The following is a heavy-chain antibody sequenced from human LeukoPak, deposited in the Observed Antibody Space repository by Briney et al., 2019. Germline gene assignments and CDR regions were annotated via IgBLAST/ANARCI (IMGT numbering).Heavy chain of an antibody. Sequence: RGESLKISCKGSGYSFTSYWIGRVRQMPGKGLEWMGIIYPGDSDTRYSPSFQGQVTISADKSISTAYLQWSSLKASDTAMYYCARYGYYYDSSGYYTLFDYWGQGTLVTVSS. CDR2: IYPGDSDT. V-gene: IGHV5-51*01. D-gene: IGHD3-22*01. J-gene: IGHJ4*02. CDR3: ARYGYYYDSSGYYTLFDY. CDR1: GYSFTSYW.